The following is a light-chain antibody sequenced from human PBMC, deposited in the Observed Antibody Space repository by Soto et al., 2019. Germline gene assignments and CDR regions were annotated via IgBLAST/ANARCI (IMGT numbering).Light chain of an antibody. J-gene: IGKJ1*01. CDR3: QQYDDWPWT. Sequence: DVVITQSPLSLPFTLAHPASISCRSSQSLVYSDGNTYLNWFQQKPGQSPRLLISGASTRAADFPARFSGSGSGTEFILTISSLQSEDFAFYYCQQYDDWPWTFGQGTKVDIK. CDR2: GAS. CDR1: QSLVYSDGNTY. V-gene: IGKV2-30*01.